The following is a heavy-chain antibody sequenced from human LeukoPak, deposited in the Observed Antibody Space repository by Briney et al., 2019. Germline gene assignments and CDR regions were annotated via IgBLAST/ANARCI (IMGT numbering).Heavy chain of an antibody. V-gene: IGHV4-59*01. Sequence: SETLSLTCTVSGGSISSYYWSWIRQPPGKGLEWIGYVYYSGSTNYNPSIKSRFPISVVTSKNQFSQKLSSVTAAYPAAYYCAREPYDFSSDVWGQGTTVTVSS. CDR1: GGSISSYY. CDR2: VYYSGST. J-gene: IGHJ6*02. CDR3: AREPYDFSSDV.